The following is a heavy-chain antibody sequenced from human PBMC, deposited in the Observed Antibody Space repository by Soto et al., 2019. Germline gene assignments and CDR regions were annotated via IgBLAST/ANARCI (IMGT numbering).Heavy chain of an antibody. CDR2: IWYDGSNK. Sequence: GGSLRLSCAASGFTFSSYGMHWVRQAPGKGLEWVAVIWYDGSNKYYADSVKGRFTISRDNSKNTLYLQMNSLRAEDTAVYYCARDVLAGYDDAFDIWGQGTMVTVSS. CDR1: GFTFSSYG. V-gene: IGHV3-33*01. D-gene: IGHD5-12*01. CDR3: ARDVLAGYDDAFDI. J-gene: IGHJ3*02.